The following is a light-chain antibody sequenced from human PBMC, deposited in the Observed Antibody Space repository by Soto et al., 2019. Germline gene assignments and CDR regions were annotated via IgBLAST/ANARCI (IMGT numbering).Light chain of an antibody. CDR1: SSDVGGYNY. J-gene: IGLJ1*01. CDR2: DVT. CDR3: CSYAGSYIYV. V-gene: IGLV2-11*01. Sequence: QSALTQPRSVSGSPGQSVTISCTGTSSDVGGYNYVSWYRQHPDKAPKVMIYDVTKRPSGVPDRFSGSKSGNTASLTISGLQAEDEADYYCCSYAGSYIYVFGTGTKVTVL.